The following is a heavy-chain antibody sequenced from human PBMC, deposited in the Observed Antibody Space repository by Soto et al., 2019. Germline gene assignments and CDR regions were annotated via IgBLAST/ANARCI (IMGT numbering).Heavy chain of an antibody. CDR3: AGDRSNSPDYFDY. D-gene: IGHD6-6*01. J-gene: IGHJ4*02. CDR2: IYYSGGT. Sequence: TLSLTCTVSGCSISSDDYYWSWIRQPPGKGLEWIGHIYYSGGTYYNPSLKSRLTISVDTSKNQFSLKLSSVSAADTAVYFCAGDRSNSPDYFDYWGQGTLVTVSS. V-gene: IGHV4-30-4*01. CDR1: GCSISSDDYY.